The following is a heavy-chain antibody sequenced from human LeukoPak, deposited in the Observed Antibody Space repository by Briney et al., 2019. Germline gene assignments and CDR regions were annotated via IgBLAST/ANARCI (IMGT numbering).Heavy chain of an antibody. V-gene: IGHV3-30*18. J-gene: IGHJ4*02. CDR1: GFTFSSYG. CDR2: ISYDGSNK. Sequence: PGRSLRLSCAASGFTFSSYGMHWVRQAPGKGLEGVAVISYDGSNKYYADSVKGRFTISRDNSKNTLYLQMNSLRAEDTAVYYCAKDVGTAAAGTAEFDYWGQGTLVTVSS. CDR3: AKDVGTAAAGTAEFDY. D-gene: IGHD6-13*01.